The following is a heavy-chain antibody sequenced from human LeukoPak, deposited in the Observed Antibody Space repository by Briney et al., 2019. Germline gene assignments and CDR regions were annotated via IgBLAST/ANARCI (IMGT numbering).Heavy chain of an antibody. Sequence: GASVKVSCKVSGYTLTELSMHWVRQAPGQGLERMGGIIPIFGTANYAQKFQGRVTITADESTSTAYMELSSLRSEDTAVYYCARDPGVVVPAAMQSNNLFYYYGMDVWGQGTTVTVSS. CDR3: ARDPGVVVPAAMQSNNLFYYYGMDV. CDR2: IIPIFGTA. CDR1: GYTLTELS. J-gene: IGHJ6*02. V-gene: IGHV1-69*13. D-gene: IGHD2-2*01.